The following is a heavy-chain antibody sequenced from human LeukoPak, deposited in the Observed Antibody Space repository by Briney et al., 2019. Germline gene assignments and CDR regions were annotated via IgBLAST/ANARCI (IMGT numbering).Heavy chain of an antibody. J-gene: IGHJ4*02. V-gene: IGHV1-18*01. Sequence: ASVEVSCKASGYTFTSYGIGWVRQAPGPGLELMGWISVYNGNTNYAQKLQGRVPMTTDTSTTKAYMELTSLRSDDTAVYYCARIYPSLWGQGTLVTVSS. CDR2: ISVYNGNT. CDR3: ARIYPSL. CDR1: GYTFTSYG.